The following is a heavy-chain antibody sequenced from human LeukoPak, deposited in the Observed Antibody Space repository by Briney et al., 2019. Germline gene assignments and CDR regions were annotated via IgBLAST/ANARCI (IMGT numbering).Heavy chain of an antibody. CDR2: INPKTGGT. J-gene: IGHJ3*02. D-gene: IGHD5-24*01. CDR3: ARVGDGLNDAFDI. Sequence: ASVKVSCKASGYIFTGHYMNWVRQVPGQGLEWMGRINPKTGGTNYAQDFQGRVTMTRDTSISTTYMELSRLRPDDTAVYYCARVGDGLNDAFDIWGQGTMVTVSS. V-gene: IGHV1-2*06. CDR1: GYIFTGHY.